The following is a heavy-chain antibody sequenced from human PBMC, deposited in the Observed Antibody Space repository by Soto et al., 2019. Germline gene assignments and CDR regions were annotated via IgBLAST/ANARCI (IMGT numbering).Heavy chain of an antibody. Sequence: GGSLRLSCAAFGFTFISYGMHWVRQAPGKGLEGVAVISYDGSNKYYADSVKGRFTISRDNSKNTLYLQMNSLRAEDTAVYYCAKDSQLDYCSGGSCYVYWGPGTLVTVSS. CDR2: ISYDGSNK. CDR1: GFTFISYG. D-gene: IGHD2-15*01. V-gene: IGHV3-30*18. J-gene: IGHJ4*02. CDR3: AKDSQLDYCSGGSCYVY.